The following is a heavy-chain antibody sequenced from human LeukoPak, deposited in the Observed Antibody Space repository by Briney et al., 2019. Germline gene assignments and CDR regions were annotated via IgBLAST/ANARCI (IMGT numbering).Heavy chain of an antibody. CDR1: GFTFSSYW. CDR3: AREAGDYYDSSGRDF. Sequence: GSLRLSCAASGFTFSSYWMSWVRQAPGKGLEWIGRISTSGSTNYNPSLKSRVTMSVDTSKNQFSLKRSSVTAADTAVYYCAREAGDYYDSSGRDFWGQGTLVTASS. J-gene: IGHJ4*02. CDR2: ISTSGST. V-gene: IGHV4-4*07. D-gene: IGHD3-22*01.